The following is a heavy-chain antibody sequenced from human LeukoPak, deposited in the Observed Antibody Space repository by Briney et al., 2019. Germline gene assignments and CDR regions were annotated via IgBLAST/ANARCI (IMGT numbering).Heavy chain of an antibody. J-gene: IGHJ4*02. CDR3: ARISGSGSYYIDY. V-gene: IGHV1-69*05. CDR1: GGTFTSYA. D-gene: IGHD3-10*01. CDR2: IIPIFGTA. Sequence: ASVKVSCKASGGTFTSYAISWVRQAPGQGLEWMGGIIPIFGTANYAQKFQGRVTITTDESTSTAYMELSSLRSEDTAVYYCARISGSGSYYIDYWAREPWSPPPQ.